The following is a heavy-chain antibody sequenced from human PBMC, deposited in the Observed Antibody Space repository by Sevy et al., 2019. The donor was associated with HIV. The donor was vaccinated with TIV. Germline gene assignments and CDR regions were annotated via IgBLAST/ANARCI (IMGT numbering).Heavy chain of an antibody. Sequence: GGSLRLSCAASGFTFSKYWMGWVRQAPGKGLEWVANIKQDAGQKYYVDSVKGRFTISTDNAKNSLYLQMNSLRAEDTDVYFCARDDGNYYFNYWGQGTLVTVSS. CDR3: ARDDGNYYFNY. V-gene: IGHV3-7*01. D-gene: IGHD1-7*01. CDR2: IKQDAGQK. J-gene: IGHJ4*02. CDR1: GFTFSKYW.